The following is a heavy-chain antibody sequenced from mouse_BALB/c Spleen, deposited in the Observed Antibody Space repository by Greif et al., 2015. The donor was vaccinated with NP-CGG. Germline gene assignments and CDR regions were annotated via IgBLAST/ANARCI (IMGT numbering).Heavy chain of an antibody. CDR1: GFTFSSYT. CDR3: ARLGAMDY. Sequence: EVQRVESGGGLVQPGGSLKLSCAASGFTFSSYTMSWVRQTPEKRLEWVAYISNGGGSTYYPDTVKGRFTISRDNAKNTLYLQMSSLKSEDTAMYYCARLGAMDYWGQGTSVTVSS. J-gene: IGHJ4*01. V-gene: IGHV5-12-2*01. CDR2: ISNGGGST.